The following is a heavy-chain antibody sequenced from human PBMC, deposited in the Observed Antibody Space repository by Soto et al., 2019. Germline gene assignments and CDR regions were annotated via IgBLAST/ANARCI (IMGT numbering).Heavy chain of an antibody. D-gene: IGHD4-17*01. CDR2: IYYSGST. V-gene: IGHV4-59*01. J-gene: IGHJ3*02. CDR3: ARKIVTTWAFDI. Sequence: SETLSLTCTVSGASISSYYWSWIRQPPGKGLEWIGYIYYSGSTNYNPSLKSRVTISVDTSKNQFSLKLTSVTAADTAVYYCARKIVTTWAFDIWGQETMVTV. CDR1: GASISSYY.